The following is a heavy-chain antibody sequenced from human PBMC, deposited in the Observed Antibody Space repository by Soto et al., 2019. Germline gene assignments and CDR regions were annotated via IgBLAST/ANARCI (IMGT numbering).Heavy chain of an antibody. V-gene: IGHV4-30-4*01. Sequence: ASETLSLTCTVSGGSISSGDYYWSWIRQPPGKGLEWIGYIYYSGSTYYNPSLKSRVTISVDTSKNQFSLKLSSVTAADTAVYYCARAPPNCTNGVCYGFDYWGQGTLVTVSS. CDR1: GGSISSGDYY. J-gene: IGHJ4*02. CDR3: ARAPPNCTNGVCYGFDY. CDR2: IYYSGST. D-gene: IGHD2-8*01.